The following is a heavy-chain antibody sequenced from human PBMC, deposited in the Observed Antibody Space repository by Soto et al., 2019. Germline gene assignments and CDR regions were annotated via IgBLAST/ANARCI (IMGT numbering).Heavy chain of an antibody. CDR3: SGCSGGACHKNYGMDV. Sequence: EVHLVESGGGLVKPGGSLRLSCAVSGFTFSSCTMNWVRQAPGKGLEWVSSISPSSGHIYYADSVKGRFTISRDNAKNSLFLQMNSRRGEDMAVYYCSGCSGGACHKNYGMDVWGQGTTVTVSS. CDR2: ISPSSGHI. J-gene: IGHJ6*01. CDR1: GFTFSSCT. D-gene: IGHD2-15*01. V-gene: IGHV3-21*06.